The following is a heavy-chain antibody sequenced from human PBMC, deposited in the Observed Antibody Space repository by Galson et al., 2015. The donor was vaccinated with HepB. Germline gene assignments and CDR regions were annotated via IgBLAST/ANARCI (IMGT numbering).Heavy chain of an antibody. V-gene: IGHV1-69*10. CDR1: GGTFSSYA. D-gene: IGHD2-21*01. CDR2: IIPILGIA. J-gene: IGHJ6*04. Sequence: SVKVSCKASGGTFSSYAISWVRQAPGQGLEWMGGIIPILGIANYAQKFQGRVTITADKSTSTAYMELSSLRSEDTAVYYCAGVPGGDYCGGDCYLAGVWGKGTTVTVSS. CDR3: AGVPGGDYCGGDCYLAGV.